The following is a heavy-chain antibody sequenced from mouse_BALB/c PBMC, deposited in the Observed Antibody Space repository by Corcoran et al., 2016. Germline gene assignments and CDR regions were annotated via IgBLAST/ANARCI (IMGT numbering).Heavy chain of an antibody. J-gene: IGHJ2*01. CDR1: GYTFTNYG. CDR3: ARGDSSNLDY. CDR2: INTYTGEP. D-gene: IGHD3-3*01. V-gene: IGHV9-1*02. Sequence: QIQLVQSGPELKKHGETVKISCKASGYTFTNYGMNWVQQAPGKGLKWMGWINTYTGEPTYADDFKGRFAFSLETSASTAYLQINNLKNEDMATYFCARGDSSNLDYWGQGTTLTVSS.